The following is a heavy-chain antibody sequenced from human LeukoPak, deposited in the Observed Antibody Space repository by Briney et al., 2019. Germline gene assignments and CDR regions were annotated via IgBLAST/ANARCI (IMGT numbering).Heavy chain of an antibody. D-gene: IGHD3-22*01. CDR1: GYTFTSYG. J-gene: IGHJ4*02. CDR2: ISAYNGNT. Sequence: ASVKVSCKASGYTFTSYGISWVRQAPGQGLEWMGWISAYNGNTNYAQKFQGRVTITRDTSASTAYMELSSLRSEDTAVYYCARGPDSSGYYLNYFDYWGQGTLVTVSS. V-gene: IGHV1-18*01. CDR3: ARGPDSSGYYLNYFDY.